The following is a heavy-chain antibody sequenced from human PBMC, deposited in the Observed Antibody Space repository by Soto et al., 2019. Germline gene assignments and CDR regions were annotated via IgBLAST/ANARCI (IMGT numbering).Heavy chain of an antibody. D-gene: IGHD3-22*01. CDR2: ISYDGSNK. CDR3: ASDSSALFGYWFDP. J-gene: IGHJ5*02. Sequence: QVQLVESGGGVVQPGRSLRLSCAASGFTFSSCAMHWVRQAPGKGLEWVAVISYDGSNKYYADSVKGRFTISRDNSKNTLYLQMNSLRAEDTAVYYCASDSSALFGYWFDPWGQGTLVTVSS. V-gene: IGHV3-30-3*01. CDR1: GFTFSSCA.